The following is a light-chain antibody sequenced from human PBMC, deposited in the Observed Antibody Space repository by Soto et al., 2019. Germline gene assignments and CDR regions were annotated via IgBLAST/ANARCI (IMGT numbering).Light chain of an antibody. J-gene: IGLJ2*01. Sequence: QSALTQPASVSGSPRQSITISCTGTSSDVGSYDLVSWYQQHPGNAPKLMIYEVSKRPSGVSDRFSGSKSGNTASLTISGLQADDEADYYCCSYATTTLFGGGTKLTVL. CDR1: SSDVGSYDL. CDR3: CSYATTTL. V-gene: IGLV2-23*02. CDR2: EVS.